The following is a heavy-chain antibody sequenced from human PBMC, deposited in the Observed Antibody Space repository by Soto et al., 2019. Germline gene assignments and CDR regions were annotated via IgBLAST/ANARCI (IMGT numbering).Heavy chain of an antibody. D-gene: IGHD1-7*01. V-gene: IGHV4-61*08. CDR2: IYYSGST. CDR1: GGSISSGGYY. CDR3: ARGGWELELPVGYYYYMDV. Sequence: SETLSLTCTVSGGSISSGGYYWSWIRQHPGKGLEWIGYIYYSGSTNYNPSLKSRVTISVDTSKNQFSLKLSSVTAADTAVYYCARGGWELELPVGYYYYMDVWAKGTTVTVSS. J-gene: IGHJ6*03.